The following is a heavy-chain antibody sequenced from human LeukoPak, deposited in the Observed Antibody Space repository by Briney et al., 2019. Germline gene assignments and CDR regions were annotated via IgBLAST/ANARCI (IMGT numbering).Heavy chain of an antibody. J-gene: IGHJ6*03. CDR2: ISYDGSNK. CDR3: AKDARYCSGGSCYSRYYYYYMDV. CDR1: GFTFSSYG. D-gene: IGHD2-15*01. V-gene: IGHV3-30*18. Sequence: PGGSLRLSCAASGFTFSSYGMSWVRQAPGKGLEWVAVISYDGSNKYYADSVKGRFTISRDNSKNTLYLQMNSLRAEDTAVYYCAKDARYCSGGSCYSRYYYYYMDVWGKGTTVTVSS.